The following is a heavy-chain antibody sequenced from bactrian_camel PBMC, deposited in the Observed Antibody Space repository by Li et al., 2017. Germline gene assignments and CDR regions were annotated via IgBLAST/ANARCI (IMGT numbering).Heavy chain of an antibody. V-gene: IGHV3S42*01. Sequence: VQLVESGGGLVQPGGSLRLSCTASGYTTRMAWFRQARGKEREGVAAIYTDHGTTRYSDSVKGRFTISQDNGKTTMYLQMNSLKIEDTAVYYCAAAGTRASVMGPSTRTCPTDFGYWGQGTQVTVS. CDR3: AAAGTRASVMGPSTRTCPTDFGY. CDR2: IYTDHGTT. D-gene: IGHD3*01. J-gene: IGHJ6*01. CDR1: GYTTR.